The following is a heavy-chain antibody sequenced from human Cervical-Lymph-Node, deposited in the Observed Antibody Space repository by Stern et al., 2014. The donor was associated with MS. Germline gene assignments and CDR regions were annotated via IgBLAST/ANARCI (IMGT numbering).Heavy chain of an antibody. J-gene: IGHJ5*02. D-gene: IGHD3-22*01. CDR2: ISYDGDNK. CDR1: GFTFSLYD. CDR3: AKDPRIYDSSGYLDA. Sequence: VQLLQSGGGVVQPGRSLRLSCAASGFTFSLYDMHWVRQAPGKGLEWVAVISYDGDNKFYPDSVKGRFTISRDSSKSTLYLQLNSLRPEDTAIYYCAKDPRIYDSSGYLDAWGQGTLVTVSS. V-gene: IGHV3-30*18.